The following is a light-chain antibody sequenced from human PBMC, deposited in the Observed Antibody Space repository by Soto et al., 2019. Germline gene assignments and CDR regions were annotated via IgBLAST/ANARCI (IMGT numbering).Light chain of an antibody. V-gene: IGLV2-14*03. Sequence: QSALTQPASVSGSPGQSITISCTGTSSDVGGYDHVSWYQQHPGKAPKLIIYDVTVRPSGISPRFSGSKSDNTASLAVSGLQPEVEADYYCSSYTNKDTLLFGGGTKVTVL. CDR3: SSYTNKDTLL. J-gene: IGLJ3*02. CDR1: SSDVGGYDH. CDR2: DVT.